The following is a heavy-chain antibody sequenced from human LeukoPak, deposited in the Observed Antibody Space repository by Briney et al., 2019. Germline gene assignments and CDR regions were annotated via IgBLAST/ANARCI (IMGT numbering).Heavy chain of an antibody. V-gene: IGHV6-1*01. CDR1: GDGVSSNSAA. D-gene: IGHD4-11*01. CDR2: TYYRSKWYN. Sequence: SQTLSLTFAISGDGVSSNSAAWNWIRQSPARGLEWLGRTYYRSKWYNDYAVCGKSRITINPDTSKNQFSLQLNSVTPEDTAVYYCARDDYSGGGFDPWGQGTLVTVSS. CDR3: ARDDYSGGGFDP. J-gene: IGHJ5*02.